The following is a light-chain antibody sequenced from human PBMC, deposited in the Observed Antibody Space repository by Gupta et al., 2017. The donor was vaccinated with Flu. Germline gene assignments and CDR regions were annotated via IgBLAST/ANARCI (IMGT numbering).Light chain of an antibody. Sequence: SVTISCTGTSSDVGGYNYVSWYQHHPGKAPTLMIYAVNERPTGVPDRFSGSKSGNTASLTISGLQAEDEADYYCCAYADSDHVEFGGVTKLTVL. V-gene: IGLV2-11*01. CDR2: AVN. J-gene: IGLJ2*01. CDR1: SSDVGGYNY. CDR3: CAYADSDHVE.